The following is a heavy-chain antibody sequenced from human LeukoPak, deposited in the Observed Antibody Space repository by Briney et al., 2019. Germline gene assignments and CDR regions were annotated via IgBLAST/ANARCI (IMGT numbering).Heavy chain of an antibody. CDR2: INHSGST. CDR1: GGSFSGYY. Sequence: SETLSLTCAVYGGSFSGYYWSWIRQPPGKGLEWIGEINHSGSTNYNPSLRSRVTISVDTSKNQFSLKLSSVTAEDTAVYYCAKSVAYCGGDCWDAFDIWGQGTMVTVSS. D-gene: IGHD2-21*02. V-gene: IGHV4-34*01. CDR3: AKSVAYCGGDCWDAFDI. J-gene: IGHJ3*02.